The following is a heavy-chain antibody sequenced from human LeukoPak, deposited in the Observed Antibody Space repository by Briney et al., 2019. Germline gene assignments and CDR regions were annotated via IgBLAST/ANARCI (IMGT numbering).Heavy chain of an antibody. J-gene: IGHJ4*02. Sequence: GGSLRLSCAASGFTFSSYAMSWVRQAPGKGLDWVALISSDGSDKKYADSVKGRFTISRDNSKNTLYLQMHSLRVEDTAVYYCARDYPADYWGQGTLVTVSS. CDR3: ARDYPADY. CDR1: GFTFSSYA. V-gene: IGHV3-30-3*01. CDR2: ISSDGSDK.